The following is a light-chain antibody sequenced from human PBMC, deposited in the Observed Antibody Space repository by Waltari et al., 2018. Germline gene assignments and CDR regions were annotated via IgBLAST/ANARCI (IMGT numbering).Light chain of an antibody. CDR2: EVI. J-gene: IGLJ2*01. V-gene: IGLV2-23*02. CDR3: CSYAGSTTL. CDR1: TSDVGNYNL. Sequence: QPALTQPASVSGSPGQSITLSCTATTSDVGNYNLGSWYQHHPGKTPNLISYEVIKRPSGISIRFAGSKSGKTASLTISGLQAEDEADYYCCSYAGSTTLFGGGTKLTVL.